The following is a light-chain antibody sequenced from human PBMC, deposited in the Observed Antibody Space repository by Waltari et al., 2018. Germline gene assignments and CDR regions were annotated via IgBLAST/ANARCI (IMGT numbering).Light chain of an antibody. Sequence: HSALTQPASVSGSLGQSITLSCTGTNSDVGVYDRVSWYQQPPAKAPKVMIYEDTKRPSGVSDRFSGSKSGNTASLTISGLQAEDEADYYCCSFAGSNTWVFGGGTKLTVL. J-gene: IGLJ3*02. CDR3: CSFAGSNTWV. CDR1: NSDVGVYDR. V-gene: IGLV2-23*01. CDR2: EDT.